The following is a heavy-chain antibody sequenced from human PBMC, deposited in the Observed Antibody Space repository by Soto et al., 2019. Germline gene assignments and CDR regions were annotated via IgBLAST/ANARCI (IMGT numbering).Heavy chain of an antibody. Sequence: QVQLQESGPGLVKPSQTLSLTCAVSGGSISSGGYYWSWIRQYPGEGLEWIGHIYYSGSTHYNPSLKSRVIISVDTSRTQFSLKLRSVTAADTAVYYCATVEGLSYGPMGSWGQGTLVTVSS. D-gene: IGHD3-16*01. J-gene: IGHJ5*02. CDR3: ATVEGLSYGPMGS. CDR2: IYYSGST. V-gene: IGHV4-31*11. CDR1: GGSISSGGYY.